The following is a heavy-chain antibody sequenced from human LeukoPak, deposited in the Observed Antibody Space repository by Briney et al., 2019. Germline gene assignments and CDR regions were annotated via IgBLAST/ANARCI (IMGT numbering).Heavy chain of an antibody. D-gene: IGHD2-2*03. CDR3: ARRMDFDY. CDR1: GGSFSGYY. Sequence: SETLSLTCAVYGGSFSGYYWSWIRQPPGKGLEWIGEINHSGSTNYNPSLKSRVTISVDTSKNQFSLKLSSVTAADTAVYYCARRMDFDYWGQGTLVTVSS. V-gene: IGHV4-34*01. CDR2: INHSGST. J-gene: IGHJ4*02.